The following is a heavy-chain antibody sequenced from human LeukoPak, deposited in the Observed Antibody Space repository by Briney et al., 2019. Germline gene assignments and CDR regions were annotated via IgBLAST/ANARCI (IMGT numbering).Heavy chain of an antibody. V-gene: IGHV4-59*01. D-gene: IGHD3-10*01. J-gene: IGHJ4*02. CDR2: IYYSGST. CDR1: GGSISSYY. Sequence: SETLSLTCTVSGGSISSYYWSWIRQPPGKGLEWIGYIYYSGSTNYNPSLKSRVTISVDTSKNQFSLKLSSVTAADTAVYYCAREPYGSGSHDYWGQGTLVTVSS. CDR3: AREPYGSGSHDY.